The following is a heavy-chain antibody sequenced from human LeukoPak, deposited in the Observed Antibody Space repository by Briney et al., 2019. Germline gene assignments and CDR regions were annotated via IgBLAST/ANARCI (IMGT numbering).Heavy chain of an antibody. CDR2: IYYSGST. Sequence: PSETLSLTCTVSGGSISSYYWSWIRQPPGKGLEWIGYIYYSGSTNYNPSLKSRVTISVDTSKNQFSLKLSSVTAADTAVYYCARGRERPPSGYSYGQYYYYYYGMDVWGQGTTVTVSS. CDR3: ARGRERPPSGYSYGQYYYYYYGMDV. CDR1: GGSISSYY. V-gene: IGHV4-59*12. J-gene: IGHJ6*02. D-gene: IGHD5-18*01.